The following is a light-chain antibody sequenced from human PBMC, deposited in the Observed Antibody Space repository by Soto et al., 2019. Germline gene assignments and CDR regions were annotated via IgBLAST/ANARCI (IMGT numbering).Light chain of an antibody. V-gene: IGKV3-20*01. CDR3: QQYGSSPYT. CDR1: QSISSNH. Sequence: EIVLTQSPGTLSLSPGERATLSCRASQSISSNHLAWYQQKPGQAPRLLIYGASRRAAGIPDRFSGSGSGTDFTLTITRLEPEDFAVFYCQQYGSSPYTFGQGTKLEIK. CDR2: GAS. J-gene: IGKJ2*01.